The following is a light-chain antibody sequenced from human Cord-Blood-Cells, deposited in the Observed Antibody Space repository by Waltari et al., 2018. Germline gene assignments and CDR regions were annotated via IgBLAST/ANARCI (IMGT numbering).Light chain of an antibody. Sequence: SYELTQPPSVSVSPGPTASITCSGAKLGDKYACWYQQKPGQSPVLVIYQDSKRPSGIPERFSGSNSGNTATLTISGTQAMDEADYYCQAWEGVFGGGTKLTVL. CDR1: KLGDKY. CDR2: QDS. CDR3: QAWEGV. J-gene: IGLJ2*01. V-gene: IGLV3-1*01.